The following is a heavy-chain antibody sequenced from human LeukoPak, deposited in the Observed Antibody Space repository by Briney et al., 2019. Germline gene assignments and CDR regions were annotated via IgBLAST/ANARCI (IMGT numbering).Heavy chain of an antibody. Sequence: GRSLTLSCAASAFTFTSYEMNWVRHAPGKGLEWVSYISSSGSTIYYADSVKGRFTISRDTAKNSLYLQMNCLRAEDTGLYYCARVHRGSTRRWYFSSAFDIWGQGTMVTVSS. CDR2: ISSSGSTI. CDR1: AFTFTSYE. D-gene: IGHD6-13*01. CDR3: ARVHRGSTRRWYFSSAFDI. J-gene: IGHJ3*02. V-gene: IGHV3-48*03.